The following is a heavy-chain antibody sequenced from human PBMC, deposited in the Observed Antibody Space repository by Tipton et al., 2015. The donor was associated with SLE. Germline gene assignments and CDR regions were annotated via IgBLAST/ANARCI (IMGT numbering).Heavy chain of an antibody. J-gene: IGHJ3*02. CDR2: INHSGST. CDR3: ARDEGRGSSSQRAFDI. CDR1: GGSFSGYY. V-gene: IGHV4-34*01. Sequence: LSLTCAVYGGSFSGYYWSWIRQPPGKGLEWIGEINHSGSTNYNPSLKSRVTISVDTPKNQFSLKLSSVTAADTAVYYCARDEGRGSSSQRAFDIWGQGTMVTVSS. D-gene: IGHD6-6*01.